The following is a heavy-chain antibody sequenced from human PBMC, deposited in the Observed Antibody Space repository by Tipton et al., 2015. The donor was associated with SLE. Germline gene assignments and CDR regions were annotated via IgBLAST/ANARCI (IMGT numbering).Heavy chain of an antibody. CDR1: GGSISSHY. Sequence: TLSLTCTVSGGSISSHYWSWIRQPPGKGLEWIGYIYYSGSTNYNPSLKSRDTISVDTSKNQFSLKLSSVTAADTAVYYCASGRYYDSSGYYYDYWGQGTLVPVSS. D-gene: IGHD3-22*01. V-gene: IGHV4-59*11. CDR3: ASGRYYDSSGYYYDY. J-gene: IGHJ4*02. CDR2: IYYSGST.